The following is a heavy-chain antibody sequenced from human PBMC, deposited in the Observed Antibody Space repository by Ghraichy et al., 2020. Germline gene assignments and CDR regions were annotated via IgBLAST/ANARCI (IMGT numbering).Heavy chain of an antibody. J-gene: IGHJ5*02. CDR2: ISSSSSTI. CDR1: GFTFSSYS. Sequence: SCAASGFTFSSYSMNWVRQAPGKGLEWVSYISSSSSTIYYADSVKGRFTISRDNAKNSLYLQMNSLRDEDTAVYYCARDPGYCSSTSCYNNWFDPWGQGTLVTVSS. V-gene: IGHV3-48*02. D-gene: IGHD2-2*01. CDR3: ARDPGYCSSTSCYNNWFDP.